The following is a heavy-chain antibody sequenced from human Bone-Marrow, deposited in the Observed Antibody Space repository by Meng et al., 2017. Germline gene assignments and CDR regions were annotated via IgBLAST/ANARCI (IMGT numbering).Heavy chain of an antibody. J-gene: IGHJ6*02. CDR1: GGTFSSYA. D-gene: IGHD3-22*01. CDR3: ARDTSYYYESSGYYGGGY. V-gene: IGHV1-69*13. CDR2: IIPIFGTA. Sequence: SVKVSCKASGGTFSSYAISWVRQAPGQGLEWMGGIIPIFGTANYAQKFQGRVTITADESTSTAYMELSRLRSEDTAVYYCARDTSYYYESSGYYGGGYWGQGTTVTVSS.